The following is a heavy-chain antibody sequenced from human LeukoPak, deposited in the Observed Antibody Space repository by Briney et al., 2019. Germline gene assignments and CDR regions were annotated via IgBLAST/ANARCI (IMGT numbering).Heavy chain of an antibody. J-gene: IGHJ6*02. CDR3: ARDYCSSTSCPRRYYYYYGMDV. D-gene: IGHD2-2*01. CDR2: IIPILGIA. Sequence: GASVKVSCKASGGTFSSYTISWVRQAPGQGLKWMGRIIPILGIANNAQKFQGRVTITADKSTSTAYMELSSLRSEDTAVYYCARDYCSSTSCPRRYYYYYGMDVWGQGTTVTVSS. CDR1: GGTFSSYT. V-gene: IGHV1-69*04.